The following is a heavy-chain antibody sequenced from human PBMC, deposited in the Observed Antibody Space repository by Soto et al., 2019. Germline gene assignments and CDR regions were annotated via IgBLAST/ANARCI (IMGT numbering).Heavy chain of an antibody. Sequence: PGGSLRLSCAASGYTASNFWMSWVRQAPGKGLEWIALIKRESEGGTADFAPLVKGRFTISRDDLKNTLYLDMNSLKTEDTAVYYCTLDSMRPYWGQGTMAIVS. CDR2: IKRESEGGTA. J-gene: IGHJ4*02. CDR1: GYTASNFW. V-gene: IGHV3-15*01. CDR3: TLDSMRPY.